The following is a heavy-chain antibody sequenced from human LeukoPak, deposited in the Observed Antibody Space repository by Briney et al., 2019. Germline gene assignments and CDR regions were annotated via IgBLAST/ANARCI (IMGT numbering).Heavy chain of an antibody. CDR2: IIPIFGTA. CDR1: GGTFSSYA. J-gene: IGHJ4*02. D-gene: IGHD2-2*01. CDR3: ARVGDMGVVVPAARRKYYFDY. V-gene: IGHV1-69*13. Sequence: ASVKVSCKASGGTFSSYAISWVRQAPGQGLEWMGGIIPIFGTANYAQKFQGRVTITADESTSTAYMELSSLRSEDTAVYYCARVGDMGVVVPAARRKYYFDYWGQGTLVTVSS.